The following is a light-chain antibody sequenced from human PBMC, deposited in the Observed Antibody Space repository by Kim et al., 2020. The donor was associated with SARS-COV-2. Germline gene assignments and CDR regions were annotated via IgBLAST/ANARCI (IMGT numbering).Light chain of an antibody. J-gene: IGLJ2*01. CDR1: SSDLGRYDF. Sequence: GQSITISCTGSSSDLGRYDFVAWYQQHPGKAPNLFIYDVSNRPSGVSDRFSASKSDTTASLTISGLQAEDEADYYCSSFTSNNTRLFGGGTQLTVL. CDR3: SSFTSNNTRL. CDR2: DVS. V-gene: IGLV2-14*03.